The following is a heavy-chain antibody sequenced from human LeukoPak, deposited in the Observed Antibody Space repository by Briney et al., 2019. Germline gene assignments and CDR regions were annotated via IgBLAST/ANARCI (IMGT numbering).Heavy chain of an antibody. J-gene: IGHJ4*02. CDR1: GFTFDDYA. CDR3: TRDTDYGSATNYFDS. Sequence: GGSLRLFCAASGFTFDDYAMHWVRQAPGKGLEWVALISWEGDTTYYADSVRGRFTISRDNSKNSLYLQMNSLRTEDTAFYYCTRDTDYGSATNYFDSWGQGTLVSVSS. D-gene: IGHD3-10*01. CDR2: ISWEGDTT. V-gene: IGHV3-43*01.